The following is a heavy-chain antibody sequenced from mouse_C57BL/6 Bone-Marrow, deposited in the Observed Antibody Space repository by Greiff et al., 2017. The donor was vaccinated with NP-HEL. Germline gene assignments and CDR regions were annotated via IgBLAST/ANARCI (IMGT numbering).Heavy chain of an antibody. CDR2: INPDSSTI. V-gene: IGHV4-1*01. J-gene: IGHJ4*01. Sequence: PAAAVDFSRYWMSWVRRAPGKGLEWIGEINPDSSTINYAPSLKDKYIISRDNAKNTRYLQMSKVRSEDTALYYCARRGIRNAMDYWGQGTSVTVSS. CDR1: AVDFSRYW. CDR3: ARRGIRNAMDY.